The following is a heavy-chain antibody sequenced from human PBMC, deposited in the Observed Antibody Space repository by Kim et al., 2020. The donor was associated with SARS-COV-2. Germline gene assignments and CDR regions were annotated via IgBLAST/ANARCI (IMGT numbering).Heavy chain of an antibody. J-gene: IGHJ6*02. CDR1: GFTFSSYA. CDR2: ISYDGSNK. V-gene: IGHV3-30-3*01. Sequence: GGSLRLSCAASGFTFSSYAMHWVRQAPGKGLEWVAVISYDGSNKYYADSVKGRFTISRDNSKNTLYLQMNSLRAEDTAVYYCAREDSGVPAAPPGYYYYGMDVWGQGTTVTVSS. D-gene: IGHD2-2*01. CDR3: AREDSGVPAAPPGYYYYGMDV.